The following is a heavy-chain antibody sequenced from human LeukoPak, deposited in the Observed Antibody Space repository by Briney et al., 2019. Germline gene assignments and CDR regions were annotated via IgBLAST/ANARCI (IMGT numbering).Heavy chain of an antibody. J-gene: IGHJ6*02. CDR2: ISGSGGST. CDR1: GFTFSSYA. Sequence: PGGSLRLSCAASGFTFSSYAMSWVRQAPGKGLEWVSAISGSGGSTYYADSVKGRFTISRDNSKNTLYLQMNSLRAEDTAVYYCAKEQWFGNDYYYYGMDVWGQGTTVTVSS. V-gene: IGHV3-23*01. D-gene: IGHD3-10*01. CDR3: AKEQWFGNDYYYYGMDV.